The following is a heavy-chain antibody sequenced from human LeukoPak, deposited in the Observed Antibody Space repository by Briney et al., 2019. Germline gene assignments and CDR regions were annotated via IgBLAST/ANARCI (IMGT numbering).Heavy chain of an antibody. CDR3: ARDCSSTTCYWVFDY. D-gene: IGHD2-2*01. CDR1: GFTFSSYW. Sequence: GGTLRLSSAASGFTFSSYWMSWLRQAPGKGLEWVANIKQDGSEKYYVDSVKGRFTISRDNAKNSLYLQMNSLRAEDTAVHYCARDCSSTTCYWVFDYWGQGTLVTVSS. J-gene: IGHJ4*02. V-gene: IGHV3-7*01. CDR2: IKQDGSEK.